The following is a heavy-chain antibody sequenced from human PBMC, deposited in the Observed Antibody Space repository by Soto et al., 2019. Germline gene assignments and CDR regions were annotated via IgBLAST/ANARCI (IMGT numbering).Heavy chain of an antibody. CDR1: GGSVSSGSYY. V-gene: IGHV4-61*01. CDR2: IYYSGST. Sequence: QVQLQESGPGLVKPSETLSLTCTVSGGSVSSGSYYWSWIRQPPGKGLEWIGYIYYSGSTNYNPSLKRLVTMSVDTSKTQFSLKLSSATAADTAVYYCAREGVNWNYVGWFDPWGQGTLVTVSS. D-gene: IGHD1-7*01. J-gene: IGHJ5*02. CDR3: AREGVNWNYVGWFDP.